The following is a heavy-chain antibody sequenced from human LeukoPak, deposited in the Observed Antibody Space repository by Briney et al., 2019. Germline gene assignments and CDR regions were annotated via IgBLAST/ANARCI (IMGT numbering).Heavy chain of an antibody. CDR2: ISFHGTDT. J-gene: IGHJ4*02. Sequence: GGSLWLSCAASGFTFISYAIDWVRQAPGKGLEWVAVISFHGTDTFYADSVKGRFTISRDNSKNTLYLQMSSLRGDDTAVYYCATYRQVLLPFESWGQGTLVTVSS. V-gene: IGHV3-30*04. CDR1: GFTFISYA. D-gene: IGHD2-8*02. CDR3: ATYRQVLLPFES.